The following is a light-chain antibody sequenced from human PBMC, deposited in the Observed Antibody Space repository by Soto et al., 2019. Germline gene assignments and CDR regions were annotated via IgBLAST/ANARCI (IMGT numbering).Light chain of an antibody. V-gene: IGKV1-12*01. CDR2: AAS. CDR1: QDISSW. Sequence: DIQMTQSPSSVSASVGDRVTITCRASQDISSWLGWYRQKPGKAPVLLIYAASSLQSGVPSKCSGSGFGTEFTLTISNLQPEDSATEFCLQPNGFPRTFGQGTKVEIK. CDR3: LQPNGFPRT. J-gene: IGKJ1*01.